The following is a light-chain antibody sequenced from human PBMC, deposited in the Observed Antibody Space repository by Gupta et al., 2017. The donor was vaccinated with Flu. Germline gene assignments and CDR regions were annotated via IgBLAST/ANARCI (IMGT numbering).Light chain of an antibody. CDR2: QDK. Sequence: SYELTPPPSVSVSPRQTATITCSGDNLGEKSVCWYQQKSGQSPVLIIFQDKKRPSGIPERFSGSNTGNTATLTISETQAMDEADYYCQTWDSRTALYVFGPGTRVTVL. J-gene: IGLJ1*01. V-gene: IGLV3-1*01. CDR1: NLGEKS. CDR3: QTWDSRTALYV.